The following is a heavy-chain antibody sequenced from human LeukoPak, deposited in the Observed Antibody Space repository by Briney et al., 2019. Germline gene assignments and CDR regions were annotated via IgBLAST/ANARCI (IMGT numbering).Heavy chain of an antibody. J-gene: IGHJ4*02. V-gene: IGHV3-23*01. CDR2: ISGSGGST. D-gene: IGHD5-12*01. CDR1: GFTFSSYA. CDR3: ARDGMSDYDYFDY. Sequence: GGSLRLSCAASGFTFSSYAMSWVRQAPGKGLEWVSAISGSGGSTYYADSVKGRFTISRDNSKNTLYLQMNSLRAEDTAVYYCARDGMSDYDYFDYWGQGTLVTVSS.